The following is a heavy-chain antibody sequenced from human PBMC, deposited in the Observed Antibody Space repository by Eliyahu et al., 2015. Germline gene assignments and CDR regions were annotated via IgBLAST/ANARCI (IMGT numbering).Heavy chain of an antibody. CDR2: ISSSSSDI. D-gene: IGHD5-12*01. J-gene: IGHJ4*02. CDR1: GFXFSTYS. CDR3: ARDLVNGVATCAY. V-gene: IGHV3-21*06. Sequence: EVQLVESGGGLVKPGGSLRLSCAASGFXFSTYSMNWVRQAPGKGLEWVSSISSSSSDIYYADSVKGRFTISRDNAKNSLYLQMNSLRAEDTAVYYCARDLVNGVATCAYWGQGTLVNVSS.